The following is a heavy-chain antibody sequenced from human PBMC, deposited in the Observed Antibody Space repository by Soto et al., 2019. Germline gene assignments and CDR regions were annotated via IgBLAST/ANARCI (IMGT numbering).Heavy chain of an antibody. V-gene: IGHV1-69*06. J-gene: IGHJ6*02. D-gene: IGHD2-2*01. CDR3: ARGWRVVPAAIEAAYYYGIDV. CDR2: IIPIFGTA. Sequence: QVQLVQSGAEVKKPGSSVKVSCKASGGTFSSYAISWVRQAPGQGLEWMGGIIPIFGTANYAQKSQGRVTITADKSTSTAYMGLSSLRSEDTAVYYCARGWRVVPAAIEAAYYYGIDVWGQGTMVTVSS. CDR1: GGTFSSYA.